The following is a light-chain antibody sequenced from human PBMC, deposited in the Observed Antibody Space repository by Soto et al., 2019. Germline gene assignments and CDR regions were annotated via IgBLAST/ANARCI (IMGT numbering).Light chain of an antibody. CDR3: QQRSNWPTSLT. CDR2: DAS. Sequence: EIVLTQSPATLSLSPVERATLSCRASQSVSSYLAWYQQKPGQAPMLLIYDASNRATGIPARFSGSGSGTDVTLTISSLEPEDFAVYYCQQRSNWPTSLTFGGGTKVEIK. V-gene: IGKV3-11*01. J-gene: IGKJ4*01. CDR1: QSVSSY.